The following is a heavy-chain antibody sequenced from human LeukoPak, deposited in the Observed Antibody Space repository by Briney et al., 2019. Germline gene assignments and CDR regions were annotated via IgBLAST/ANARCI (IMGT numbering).Heavy chain of an antibody. CDR3: ARDSSWYYYYYGMDV. CDR2: INPNSGGT. D-gene: IGHD6-13*01. V-gene: IGHV1-2*02. J-gene: IGHJ6*02. Sequence: PQASVKVSCKASGYTFTGYYMHWVRQAPGQGLEWMGWINPNSGGTNYAQKFQGRVTMTRDTSISTAYMELSRLRSDDTAVYYCARDSSWYYYYYGMDVWGQGTTVTVSS. CDR1: GYTFTGYY.